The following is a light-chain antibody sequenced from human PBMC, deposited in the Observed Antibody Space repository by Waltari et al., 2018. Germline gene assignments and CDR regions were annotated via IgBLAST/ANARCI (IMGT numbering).Light chain of an antibody. CDR1: STDVGSYNL. J-gene: IGLJ2*01. CDR3: CSYAGREVV. CDR2: EGS. V-gene: IGLV2-23*01. Sequence: QSALTQPASVSGSPGQSITISCTGTSTDVGSYNLVSWYQQHPGKAPQLMIYEGSKRPSGVSNRCSCSKSGNTASLTISVLQAEDEADYYCCSYAGREVVFGGGTKLTVL.